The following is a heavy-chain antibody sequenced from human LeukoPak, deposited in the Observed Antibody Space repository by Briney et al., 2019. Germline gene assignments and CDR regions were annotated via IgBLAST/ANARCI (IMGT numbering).Heavy chain of an antibody. CDR2: ISSSSSYT. D-gene: IGHD3-22*01. Sequence: GRSLRLSCAASGCSFSDYYMSWIRQAPGKGLEWVSYISSSSSYTNYADSVKGRFTISRDNAKNSLYLQMNSLRAEDTAVYYCERQYYYDRSAHDYWGQGTLVTVSS. CDR1: GCSFSDYY. J-gene: IGHJ4*02. V-gene: IGHV3-11*03. CDR3: ERQYYYDRSAHDY.